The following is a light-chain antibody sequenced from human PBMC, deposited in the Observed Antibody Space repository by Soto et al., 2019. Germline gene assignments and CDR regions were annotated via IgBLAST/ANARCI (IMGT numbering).Light chain of an antibody. CDR2: EVS. CDR1: SSDVGGYNY. V-gene: IGLV2-14*01. Sequence: QSVLTQPASVSVSPGQSITISCTGTSSDVGGYNYVSWYQKHPGKAPKLMIYEVSNRPSGVSNRFSASKSGNTASLTISGLQAEDEADYYCRSYTSSSTYVFGSGTQVTVL. CDR3: RSYTSSSTYV. J-gene: IGLJ1*01.